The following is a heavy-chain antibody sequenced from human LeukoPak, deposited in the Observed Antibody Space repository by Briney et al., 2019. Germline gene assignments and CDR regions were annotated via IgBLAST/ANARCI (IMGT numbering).Heavy chain of an antibody. CDR2: IRYDGSNK. J-gene: IGHJ5*02. D-gene: IGHD2/OR15-2a*01. CDR1: GLTFSSYG. V-gene: IGHV3-30*02. CDR3: AKGEYYDNWFDP. Sequence: GGSLRLSCAASGLTFSSYGMHWVRQAPGKGLEWVAFIRYDGSNKHYADSVKGRFTISRDNSKNTLYLQMNSLRAEDTAVYYCAKGEYYDNWFDPWGQGTLVTVSS.